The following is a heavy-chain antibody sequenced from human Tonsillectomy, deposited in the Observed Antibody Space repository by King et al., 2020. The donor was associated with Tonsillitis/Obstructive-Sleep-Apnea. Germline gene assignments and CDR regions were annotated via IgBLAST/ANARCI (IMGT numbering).Heavy chain of an antibody. CDR2: IYYSGRT. Sequence: VQLQESGPGLVKPSQTLSLTCTVSGDSINSRSYYWSWLRQHPGKGLEWIGYIYYSGRTYYNPSLKSRLTISVDTSENQFSLRLNSVTAADTAVYYCARTFRTGGYWYFDLWGRGTLVTVSS. V-gene: IGHV4-31*03. D-gene: IGHD7-27*01. CDR3: ARTFRTGGYWYFDL. J-gene: IGHJ2*01. CDR1: GDSINSRSYY.